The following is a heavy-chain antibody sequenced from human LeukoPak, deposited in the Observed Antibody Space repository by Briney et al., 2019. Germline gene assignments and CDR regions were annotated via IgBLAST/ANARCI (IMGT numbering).Heavy chain of an antibody. D-gene: IGHD6-19*01. V-gene: IGHV3-30*18. CDR3: AKDYSYEWYRSGCLSAFDY. Sequence: GGSLRLSFAASGFTFSCYGMHWVRQAPGKGLEWVAVISYDGSNKYYADSVKGRFTISRDNSKNTLYLHMNSLRAEDTAVYYCAKDYSYEWYRSGCLSAFDYWGQGTLVTVSS. J-gene: IGHJ4*02. CDR1: GFTFSCYG. CDR2: ISYDGSNK.